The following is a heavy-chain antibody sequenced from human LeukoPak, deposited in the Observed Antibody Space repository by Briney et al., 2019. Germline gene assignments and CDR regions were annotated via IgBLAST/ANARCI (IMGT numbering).Heavy chain of an antibody. CDR2: IKQDGSEK. V-gene: IGHV3-7*01. CDR1: GFTFSSYW. Sequence: GGSLRLSCAASGFTFSSYWMSWVRQAPGKGLEWVANIKQDGSEKYYVDSVKGRFTISRDNAKNSLYLQTNSLRAEDTAVYYCARSLGSCSTTTCYDNWFDPWGQGTLVTVSS. D-gene: IGHD2-2*01. CDR3: ARSLGSCSTTTCYDNWFDP. J-gene: IGHJ5*02.